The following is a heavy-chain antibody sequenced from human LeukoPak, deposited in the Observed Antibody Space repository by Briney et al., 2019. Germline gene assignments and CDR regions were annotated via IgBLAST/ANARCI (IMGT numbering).Heavy chain of an antibody. V-gene: IGHV4-59*08. D-gene: IGHD6-19*01. J-gene: IGHJ4*02. Sequence: PSETLSLTCTVSGGSISSYYWSWIRQPPGKGLEWIGYIYYSGSTNYNPSLKSRVTISVDTSKNQFSLKLSSVTAAGTAVYYCASTAVAGYYFDYWGQGTLVTVSS. CDR3: ASTAVAGYYFDY. CDR1: GGSISSYY. CDR2: IYYSGST.